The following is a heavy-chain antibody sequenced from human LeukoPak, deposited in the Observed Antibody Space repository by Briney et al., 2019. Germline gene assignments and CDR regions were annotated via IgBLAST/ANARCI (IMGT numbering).Heavy chain of an antibody. CDR1: GGSISSYY. V-gene: IGHV4-59*08. CDR2: IYYSGST. Sequence: PSETLSLTCTVSGGSISSYYWSWIRQPPGKGLEWIGYIYYSGSTNYNPSLKSRVTISVDTSKNQFSLKLSSVTAADTAVYYCARAETYYYDSSGYETPAVLDYWGQGTLVTVSS. J-gene: IGHJ4*02. D-gene: IGHD3-22*01. CDR3: ARAETYYYDSSGYETPAVLDY.